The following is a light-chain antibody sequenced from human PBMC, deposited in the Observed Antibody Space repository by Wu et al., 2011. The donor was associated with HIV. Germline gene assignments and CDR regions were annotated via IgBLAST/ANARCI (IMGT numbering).Light chain of an antibody. CDR1: QSVSSSY. Sequence: EIVLTQSPGTLSLSPGERATLSCRASQSVSSSYLAWYQQKPGQAPRLLIYGASSRATGIPDRFSGSGSGTDFTLTISRLEPEDFAVYYCQQYGSSRKTFGQGTKVGNQT. CDR3: QQYGSSRKT. CDR2: GAS. J-gene: IGKJ1*01. V-gene: IGKV3-20*01.